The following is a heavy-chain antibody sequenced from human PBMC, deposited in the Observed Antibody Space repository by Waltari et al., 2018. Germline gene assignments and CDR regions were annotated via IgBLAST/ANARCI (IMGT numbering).Heavy chain of an antibody. D-gene: IGHD3-22*01. CDR1: DFPFSSLA. CDR2: ISYNARNI. CDR3: ARDYCDRTNCHGMDV. J-gene: IGHJ6*02. Sequence: VQMLESGGGVVLLARSLSLSCEAVDFPFSSLAIPWVRQAPVKGPEWVAVISYNARNIYYVDSVKGRFTISRDKSKKTLYLQMNSLRADDTAVYYCARDYCDRTNCHGMDVWGQGTTVTVSS. V-gene: IGHV3-30*04.